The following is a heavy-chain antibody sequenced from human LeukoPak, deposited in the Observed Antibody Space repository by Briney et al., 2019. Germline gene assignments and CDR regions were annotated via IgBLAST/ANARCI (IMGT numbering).Heavy chain of an antibody. V-gene: IGHV4-34*01. CDR1: GGSFSGYY. Sequence: PSETLSLTCAVYGGSFSGYYWSWIRQPPGKGLEWIGEINNSGSTTYNPSLKSRVTISVDTSKNHFSMKLSSVTAADTAVYYCARTPNYDMLTGRSPRHFDYWGQGTLVTASS. J-gene: IGHJ4*02. CDR2: INNSGST. CDR3: ARTPNYDMLTGRSPRHFDY. D-gene: IGHD3-9*01.